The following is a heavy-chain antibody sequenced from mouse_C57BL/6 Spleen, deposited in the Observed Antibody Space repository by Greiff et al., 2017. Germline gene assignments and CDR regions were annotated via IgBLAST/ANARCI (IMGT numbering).Heavy chain of an antibody. J-gene: IGHJ3*01. V-gene: IGHV1-64*01. D-gene: IGHD1-1*01. CDR3: ASKAWHGSSYETWFAD. CDR1: GYTFTSYW. CDR2: IHPNSGST. Sequence: QVQLQQSGAELVKPGASVKLSCKASGYTFTSYWMHWVKQRPGQGLEWIGMIHPNSGSTNYNEKFKSKATLTVDKSSTTAYMQLSSLTSEDSAVYYCASKAWHGSSYETWFADWGQGTLVTVSA.